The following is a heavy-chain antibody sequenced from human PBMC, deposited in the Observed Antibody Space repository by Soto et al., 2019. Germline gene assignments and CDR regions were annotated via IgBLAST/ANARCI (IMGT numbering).Heavy chain of an antibody. V-gene: IGHV1-3*03. J-gene: IGHJ4*02. D-gene: IGHD3-22*01. CDR2: INAGNGNT. CDR3: ARARNYYDSSGTIDY. Sequence: ASVKVSCKASGYTFTTYDMHWVRQAPGQRLEWMGWINAGNGNTKYSQEFQGRVTITRDTSASTAYMELSSLRSEDTAVYYCARARNYYDSSGTIDYWGQGTLVTVSS. CDR1: GYTFTTYD.